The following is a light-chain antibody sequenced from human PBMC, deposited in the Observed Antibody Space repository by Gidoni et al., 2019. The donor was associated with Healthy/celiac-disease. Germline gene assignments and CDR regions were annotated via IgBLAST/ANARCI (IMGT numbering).Light chain of an antibody. CDR3: QQSYSTPLFT. J-gene: IGKJ3*01. CDR1: QSISSY. Sequence: DIQMSHSPSPLSASVGDRVTITCRASQSISSYLHWYQQKPGKAPKLLIYAASSLQSGVPARFSGSGSGTDFTLTISSLQSEDFATYYCQQSYSTPLFTFGPGTKVDIK. V-gene: IGKV1-39*01. CDR2: AAS.